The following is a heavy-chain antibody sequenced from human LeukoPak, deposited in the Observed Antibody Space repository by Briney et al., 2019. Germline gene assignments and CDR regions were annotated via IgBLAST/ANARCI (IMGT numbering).Heavy chain of an antibody. V-gene: IGHV4-34*01. CDR3: AIVTIFGVVPIDI. J-gene: IGHJ3*02. Sequence: KASETLSLTCAVYGGSFSGYYWSWIRHPPGKGLEWVGEINHSGSTNRNPSLKSRVTISVDTSKNQFSLKLSSVTAADTDVYCCAIVTIFGVVPIDIWGQGTMVTVSS. CDR2: INHSGST. CDR1: GGSFSGYY. D-gene: IGHD3-3*01.